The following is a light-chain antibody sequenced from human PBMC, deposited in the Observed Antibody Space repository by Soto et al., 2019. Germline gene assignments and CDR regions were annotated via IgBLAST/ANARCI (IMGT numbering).Light chain of an antibody. CDR1: QGISSY. CDR3: QQYDSYSWT. V-gene: IGKV1D-8*01. CDR2: AAS. Sequence: VIWMTQSPSLLSASTGDRVTISCRTSQGISSYLAWYQQKPGKAPELLIYAASTLQSGVPSRFSGSGSGTDFTLTISCLQSEDFATYYCQQYDSYSWTFDQGTKVDIK. J-gene: IGKJ1*01.